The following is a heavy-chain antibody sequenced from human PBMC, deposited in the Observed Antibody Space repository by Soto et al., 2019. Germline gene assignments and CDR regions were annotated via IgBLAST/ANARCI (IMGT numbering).Heavy chain of an antibody. V-gene: IGHV4-59*01. CDR3: ARDQYDFRSGSYYYAMEV. CDR2: IYYSGST. Sequence: SETLSLSCTVSGASISSYYWSWIRQPPGKGLECIGYIYYSGSTNYNTSLKSRVTISVDTSRDKFSLRLSSVTRADTAVYYCARDQYDFRSGSYYYAMEVWGQGTKVTVSS. D-gene: IGHD3-3*01. CDR1: GASISSYY. J-gene: IGHJ6*02.